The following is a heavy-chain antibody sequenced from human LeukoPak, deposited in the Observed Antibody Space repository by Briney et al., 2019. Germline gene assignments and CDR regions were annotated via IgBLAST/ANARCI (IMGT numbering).Heavy chain of an antibody. CDR2: IYYSGST. D-gene: IGHD3-22*01. J-gene: IGHJ4*02. CDR1: GGSISSYY. V-gene: IGHV4-59*12. CDR3: AREEDDSSGFDY. Sequence: PSETLSLTCTVSGGSISSYYWSWIRQPPGKGLEWIGYIYYSGSTNYNPSLKSRVTISVATSKNQFSLKLSSVTAADTAVYYCAREEDDSSGFDYWGQGTLVTVSS.